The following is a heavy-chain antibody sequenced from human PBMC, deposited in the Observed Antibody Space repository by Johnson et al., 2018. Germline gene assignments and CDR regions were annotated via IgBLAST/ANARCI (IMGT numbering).Heavy chain of an antibody. CDR1: GGSISRSSYY. Sequence: QLVESGPGLVKPSETLSLTCFVSGGSISRSSYYWGWIRQPPGKGLEWIGTIYYSGSTYYNPSLKSRVNLSVDTSNNQFSLRLTSVTAADTAVYYCARGNAGYCSGTSCHYYYYYGMDVWGQGTTVTVSS. J-gene: IGHJ6*02. CDR2: IYYSGST. CDR3: ARGNAGYCSGTSCHYYYYYGMDV. D-gene: IGHD2-2*01. V-gene: IGHV4-39*07.